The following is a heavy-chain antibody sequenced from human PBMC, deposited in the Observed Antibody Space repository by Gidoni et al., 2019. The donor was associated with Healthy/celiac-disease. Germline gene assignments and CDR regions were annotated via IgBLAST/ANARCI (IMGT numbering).Heavy chain of an antibody. CDR2: INPSGGST. D-gene: IGHD2-15*01. Sequence: QVQLVQSGAEVKKPGDSVKVSCKASGYTFTSYYMHWVRQAPGQGLEWMGIINPSGGSTSYAQKFQGRVTMTRDTSTSTVYMELSSLRSEDTAVYYCARVAGVVVVVAATRGWDYYFDYWGQGTLVTVSS. V-gene: IGHV1-46*01. J-gene: IGHJ4*02. CDR3: ARVAGVVVVVAATRGWDYYFDY. CDR1: GYTFTSYY.